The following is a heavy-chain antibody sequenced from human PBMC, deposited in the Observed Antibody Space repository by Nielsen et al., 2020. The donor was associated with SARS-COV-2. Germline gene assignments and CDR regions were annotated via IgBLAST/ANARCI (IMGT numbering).Heavy chain of an antibody. CDR2: ISGDGGST. J-gene: IGHJ4*02. Sequence: GGSLRLSCAASGFTFDDYAMHWVRQAPGKGLEWVSLISGDGGSTYYADSVKGRFTISRDNSKNSLYLQMNSLRTEDTALYYCAKEQTHSGWIQLWVFDYWGQGTLVTVSS. CDR3: AKEQTHSGWIQLWVFDY. V-gene: IGHV3-43*02. CDR1: GFTFDDYA. D-gene: IGHD5-18*01.